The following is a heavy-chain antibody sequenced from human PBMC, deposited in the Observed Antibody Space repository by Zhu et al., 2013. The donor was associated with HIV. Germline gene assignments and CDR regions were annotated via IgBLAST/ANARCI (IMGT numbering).Heavy chain of an antibody. D-gene: IGHD3-22*01. Sequence: QVQLMQSGAEVKKPGASVTVSCKVSGYAFSNYQIHWVRQAPGQGLEWMGTINPNDGSTSFAQKFQGRVTMTRDTSTTTFYMGLRSLRSVDTAIYYCALQYSFDTTGYYPLSRWGQGALVTVSS. J-gene: IGHJ4*02. CDR1: GYAFSNYQ. V-gene: IGHV1-46*01. CDR2: INPNDGST. CDR3: ALQYSFDTTGYYPLSR.